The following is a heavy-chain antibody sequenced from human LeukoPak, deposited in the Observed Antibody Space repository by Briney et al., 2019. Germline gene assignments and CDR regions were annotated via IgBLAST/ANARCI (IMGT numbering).Heavy chain of an antibody. CDR2: IRYDGSNK. CDR3: AKDHGYSSSWYPLNYYYYYYMDV. Sequence: GGSLRLSCAASGFTFSSYEMNWVRQAPGKGLEWVAFIRYDGSNKYYADSVKGRFTISRDNSKNTLYLQMNSLRAEDTAVYYCAKDHGYSSSWYPLNYYYYYYMDVWGKGTTVTISS. D-gene: IGHD6-13*01. J-gene: IGHJ6*03. V-gene: IGHV3-30*02. CDR1: GFTFSSYE.